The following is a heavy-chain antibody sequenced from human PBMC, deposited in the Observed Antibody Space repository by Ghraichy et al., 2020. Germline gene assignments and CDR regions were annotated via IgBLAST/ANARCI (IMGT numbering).Heavy chain of an antibody. CDR3: VKAPTIDYADH. J-gene: IGHJ4*02. CDR2: ITGSGTRT. CDR1: GFTFSSNA. Sequence: GGSLRLSCAASGFTFSSNAMCWVRQAPGKGLEWVSTITGSGTRTYYADSVKGRFTISRDNFKNTVTLQMNSLRADETALYYCVKAPTIDYADHWGQGTLVTVSS. V-gene: IGHV3-23*01. D-gene: IGHD4-17*01.